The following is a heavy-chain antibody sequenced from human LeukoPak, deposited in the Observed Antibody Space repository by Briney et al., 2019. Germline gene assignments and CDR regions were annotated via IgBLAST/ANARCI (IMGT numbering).Heavy chain of an antibody. V-gene: IGHV3-23*01. D-gene: IGHD6-19*01. CDR2: ISRGGNNP. CDR1: GFPFSSYA. J-gene: IGHJ4*02. Sequence: GGSLRLSCAASGFPFSSYAMTWVRQAPGKGLEGVSGISRGGNNPYYADSVKGRFTISRGNSKNTLYLQMNSLRVEDTAIYYCAKDLGISGWHLDYWGQGTMVTVSS. CDR3: AKDLGISGWHLDY.